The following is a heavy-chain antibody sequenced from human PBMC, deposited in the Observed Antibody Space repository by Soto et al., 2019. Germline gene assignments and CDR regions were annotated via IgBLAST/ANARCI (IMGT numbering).Heavy chain of an antibody. CDR2: INIYNGDT. J-gene: IGHJ4*02. D-gene: IGHD3-22*01. CDR1: GYTFISYG. Sequence: QVQLVQSGAEVKKPGASVKVSCKASGYTFISYGISWVRQAPGQGLGWMGWINIYNGDTNYAQKLQGRVTMTADTSTNTAYMELRSLRSDDTAVYYCAREDFDSSGYHGPGPNWGQGTLVTVSS. CDR3: AREDFDSSGYHGPGPN. V-gene: IGHV1-18*01.